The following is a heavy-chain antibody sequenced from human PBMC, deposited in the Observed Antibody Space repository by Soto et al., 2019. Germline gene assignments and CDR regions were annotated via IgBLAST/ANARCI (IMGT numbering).Heavy chain of an antibody. V-gene: IGHV3-30*18. D-gene: IGHD4-4*01. CDR3: AKTGRGGNYVFSIRQKFDY. Sequence: GWSLRLSCASSVFTFISYGMHWVRQAPGKGLEWVAVISYDGSNKYYADSVKGRFTISRDNSKNTLYLQMNSLRAEDTAVYYCAKTGRGGNYVFSIRQKFDYWGQGTLVTVSS. J-gene: IGHJ4*02. CDR2: ISYDGSNK. CDR1: VFTFISYG.